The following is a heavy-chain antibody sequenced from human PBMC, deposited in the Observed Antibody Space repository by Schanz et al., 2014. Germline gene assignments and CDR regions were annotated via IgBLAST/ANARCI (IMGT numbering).Heavy chain of an antibody. Sequence: EVQLVESFFFFFPPLESLRLSCAVSGFIFSSYSMSWVRQAPGKGLEWIAYISSGGTTIYYADSVKGRFTISRDNAKSSLYLQMNSLRAEDTALYFCAKDPHKDYGGKPQAFDIWGQGTMVTVSS. V-gene: IGHV3-48*01. CDR1: GFIFSSYS. D-gene: IGHD4-17*01. CDR3: AKDPHKDYGGKPQAFDI. CDR2: ISSGGTTI. J-gene: IGHJ3*02.